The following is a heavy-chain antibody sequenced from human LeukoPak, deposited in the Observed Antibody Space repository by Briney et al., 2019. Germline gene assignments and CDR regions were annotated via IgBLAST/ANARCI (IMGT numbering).Heavy chain of an antibody. J-gene: IGHJ4*02. V-gene: IGHV4-59*12. Sequence: SETLSLTCTVSDGSISSYYWSWIRQPPGKGLEWIGYIYYSGSTNYNPSLKSRVTISADTSKNQFSLKLSSVTAADTAVYYCARDVVSGGYIDYWGQGTLVTVSS. CDR1: DGSISSYY. CDR2: IYYSGST. CDR3: ARDVVSGGYIDY. D-gene: IGHD3-16*01.